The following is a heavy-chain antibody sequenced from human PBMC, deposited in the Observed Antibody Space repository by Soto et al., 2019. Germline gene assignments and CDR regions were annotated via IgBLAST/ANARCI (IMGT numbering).Heavy chain of an antibody. D-gene: IGHD2-15*01. CDR2: IYWDDDK. Sequence: QITLKESGPTLVKPTQTLTLTFTFSGFSLSTSGVCVGWLRQPPGKALEWLALIYWDDDKRYSPSLKSRLTITKETSKNQVVLTVTNMDPLDTATYYCAHRPSYCSGVSCYLGFDYCGQGTLVTVSS. V-gene: IGHV2-5*02. CDR1: GFSLSTSGVC. J-gene: IGHJ4*02. CDR3: AHRPSYCSGVSCYLGFDY.